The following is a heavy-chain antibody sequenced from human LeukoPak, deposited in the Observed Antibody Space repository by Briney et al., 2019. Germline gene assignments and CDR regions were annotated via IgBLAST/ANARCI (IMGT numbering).Heavy chain of an antibody. CDR1: GGSISSYY. D-gene: IGHD3-9*01. J-gene: IGHJ5*02. V-gene: IGHV4-4*09. Sequence: PSETLSLTCTVSGGSISSYYWSWIRQPPGKGLEWIGYIYTSGSTNYNPSLKSRVTISVDTSKNQFSLKLSSVTAADTAVYYCARAETGWFDPWGQGTLVTVSS. CDR2: IYTSGST. CDR3: ARAETGWFDP.